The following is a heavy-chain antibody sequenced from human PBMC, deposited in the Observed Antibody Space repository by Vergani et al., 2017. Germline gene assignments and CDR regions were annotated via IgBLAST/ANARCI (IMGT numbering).Heavy chain of an antibody. D-gene: IGHD5-18*01. CDR2: IYYSGLT. J-gene: IGHJ4*02. CDR1: ADSISSGSYY. Sequence: QLQLQQSGPGLVKPSETLFLTCTVSADSISSGSYYWGWIRQPPGKSLEWIGSIYYSGLTYYNPSLKSRVAISVDTSKNQFSLKLSSVTAADTAVYYCARQETAMVPYYFDYWGQGTLVTVSS. CDR3: ARQETAMVPYYFDY. V-gene: IGHV4-39*01.